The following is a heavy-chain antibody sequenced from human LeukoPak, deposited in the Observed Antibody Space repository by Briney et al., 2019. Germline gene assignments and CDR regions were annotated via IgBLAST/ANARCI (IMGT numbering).Heavy chain of an antibody. Sequence: GGSLRLSCAASGFTFSSYWMSWVRHAPGKGLEWVANIKQDGSEKYYVDSVKGRFTISRDNAKNSLYLQMNSLRAEDTAVYYCARAKWELPLDYWGQGTLVTVSS. D-gene: IGHD1-26*01. CDR3: ARAKWELPLDY. V-gene: IGHV3-7*01. CDR2: IKQDGSEK. J-gene: IGHJ4*02. CDR1: GFTFSSYW.